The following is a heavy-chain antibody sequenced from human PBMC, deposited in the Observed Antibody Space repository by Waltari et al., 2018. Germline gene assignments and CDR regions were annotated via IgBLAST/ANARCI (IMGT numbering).Heavy chain of an antibody. J-gene: IGHJ4*02. CDR3: IPGEQIRIKSSGWYFDY. D-gene: IGHD6-19*01. CDR1: GGSISSSNW. Sequence: QVQLQESGPGLVKPSGTLSLTCAVSGGSISSSNWWSWVRQPPGKGLEWIGEIYHSGSTNYNPSLKSRVTISVDKSKNQFSLKLSSVTAADTAVYYCIPGEQIRIKSSGWYFDYWGQGTLVTVSS. V-gene: IGHV4-4*02. CDR2: IYHSGST.